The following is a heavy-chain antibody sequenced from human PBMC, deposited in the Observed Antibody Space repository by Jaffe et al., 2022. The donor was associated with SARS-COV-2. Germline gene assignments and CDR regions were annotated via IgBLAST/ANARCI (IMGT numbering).Heavy chain of an antibody. D-gene: IGHD3-22*01. J-gene: IGHJ3*02. V-gene: IGHV3-7*01. CDR3: ARVFGQQYDSSGRWGDAFDI. CDR1: GFTFSAHW. CDR2: IKHDGSDK. Sequence: EVQLVESGGGLVQPGGSLRLSCAASGFTFSAHWMGWVRQTPGKGLEWLANIKHDGSDKDYVDSVKGRFTISRDNAKNSLHLQMNSLRGDDTAVYYCARVFGQQYDSSGRWGDAFDIWGQGTMVTVSS.